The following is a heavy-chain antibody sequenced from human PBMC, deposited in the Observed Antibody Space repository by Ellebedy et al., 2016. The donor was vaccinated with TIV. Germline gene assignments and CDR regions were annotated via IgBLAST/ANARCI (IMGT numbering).Heavy chain of an antibody. CDR1: GGSMSGYY. CDR3: AKASGRPENYNWFDP. CDR2: MHSSGNT. D-gene: IGHD3-10*01. V-gene: IGHV4-59*01. J-gene: IGHJ5*02. Sequence: MPSETLSLTCNVSGGSMSGYYWTWIRQPPGKGLEWIGYMHSSGNTAHNPSLKSRVTISVDTSRNQFSLNLRSVTAADTAVYYCAKASGRPENYNWFDPWGQGTLVTVSS.